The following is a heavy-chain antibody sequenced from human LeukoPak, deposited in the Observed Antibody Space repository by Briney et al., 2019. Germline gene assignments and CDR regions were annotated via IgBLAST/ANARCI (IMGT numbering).Heavy chain of an antibody. D-gene: IGHD3-10*01. CDR2: ISSSSSYI. CDR3: ARDQYGSGSYPSSRYYYYYMDV. V-gene: IGHV3-21*01. CDR1: GFTFSSYS. Sequence: GGSLRLSCAASGFTFSSYSMNWVRQAPGKGLEWVSSISSSSSYIYYADSVKGRFAVSRDNAKNSLYLQMNSLRAEDTAVYYCARDQYGSGSYPSSRYYYYYMDVWGKGTTVTISS. J-gene: IGHJ6*03.